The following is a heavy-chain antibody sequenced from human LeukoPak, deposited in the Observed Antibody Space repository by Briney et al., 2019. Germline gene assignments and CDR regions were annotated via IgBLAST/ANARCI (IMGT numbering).Heavy chain of an antibody. Sequence: GGSLRLSCAASGFTFRDYHMSWIRQAPGKGLEWVAYIVGSSSYTNYADSVKGRFTISRDNGENSLYLQMNSLRDEDTAVYYCAKELMVRGRKTGYFDYWGQGTLVTVSS. J-gene: IGHJ4*02. D-gene: IGHD3-10*01. CDR1: GFTFRDYH. CDR2: IVGSSSYT. V-gene: IGHV3-11*06. CDR3: AKELMVRGRKTGYFDY.